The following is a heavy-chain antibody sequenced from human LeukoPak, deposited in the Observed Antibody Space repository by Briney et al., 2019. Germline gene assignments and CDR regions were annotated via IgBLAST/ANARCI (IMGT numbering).Heavy chain of an antibody. J-gene: IGHJ5*02. V-gene: IGHV1-2*02. D-gene: IGHD2-15*01. CDR2: INPNSGGT. Sequence: GASVKVSCKASGYTFTGYYIHWVRQAPGQGLEWMGWINPNSGGTNFAQRFQGRVTMTRDTSSNTAHMDLSRLRSDDTAVYYCARGDCSVSGCHGGNWFDPWGQETLVTVS. CDR3: ARGDCSVSGCHGGNWFDP. CDR1: GYTFTGYY.